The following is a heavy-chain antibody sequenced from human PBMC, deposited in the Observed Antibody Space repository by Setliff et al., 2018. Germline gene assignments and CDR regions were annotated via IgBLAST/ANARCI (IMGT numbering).Heavy chain of an antibody. CDR1: GFSFSTFG. J-gene: IGHJ4*02. D-gene: IGHD2-15*01. CDR3: TRSRAPRVVLAADFDL. V-gene: IGHV1-18*01. CDR2: ISPYSGET. Sequence: AASVKVSCKTSGFSFSTFGFSWVRQAPGQGLEWMGWISPYSGETNYAQKFQDRLSVTADTSSKTTYMELRSLTSDDTAVYFCTRSRAPRVVLAADFDLWGQGTLVTVS.